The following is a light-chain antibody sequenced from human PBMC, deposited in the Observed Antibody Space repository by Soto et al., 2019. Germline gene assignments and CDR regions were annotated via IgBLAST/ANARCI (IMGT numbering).Light chain of an antibody. J-gene: IGLJ2*01. CDR2: DDS. CDR1: NIGSKS. V-gene: IGLV3-21*02. CDR3: QVWDSGPDHVV. Sequence: SYELTQPPSMSVAPGQTATITCGGNNIGSKSVQWYQQKSGQAPVLDVYDDSDRPSGIPERFSGSNSGNTATLTISRVEAEDEADYSCQVWDSGPDHVVFGGGTKVTVL.